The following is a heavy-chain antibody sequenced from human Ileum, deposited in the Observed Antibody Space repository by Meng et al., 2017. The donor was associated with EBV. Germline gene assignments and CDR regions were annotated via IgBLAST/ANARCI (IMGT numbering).Heavy chain of an antibody. CDR1: GGSYSSGNW. CDR2: IYHSGST. D-gene: IGHD6-19*01. Sequence: LGVPVLGVVHLEGPMPSTGALSGGSYSSGNWLSWVRQPPGKGLEWIGEIYHSGSTNYNPSLKSRVTISVDKSKNQFSLNLSSVTAADTAVYYCARVGQWLPIDYWGQGTLVTVSS. CDR3: ARVGQWLPIDY. V-gene: IGHV4-4*02. J-gene: IGHJ4*02.